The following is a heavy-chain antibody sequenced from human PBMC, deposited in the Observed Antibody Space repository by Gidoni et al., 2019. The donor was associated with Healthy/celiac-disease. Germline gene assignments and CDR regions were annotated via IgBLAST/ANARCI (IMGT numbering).Heavy chain of an antibody. Sequence: QVQLVQSGAEVKKPGSSVKVSCKASGATFSSYAISWVRQAPGQGLEWMGGIIPSFGTANYAQKFQGRVTITADESTSTAYMELSSLRSEDTAVYYCARGYYDSSGNIGEDYYYYYMDVWGKGTTVTVSS. J-gene: IGHJ6*03. D-gene: IGHD3-22*01. CDR1: GATFSSYA. V-gene: IGHV1-69*01. CDR2: IIPSFGTA. CDR3: ARGYYDSSGNIGEDYYYYYMDV.